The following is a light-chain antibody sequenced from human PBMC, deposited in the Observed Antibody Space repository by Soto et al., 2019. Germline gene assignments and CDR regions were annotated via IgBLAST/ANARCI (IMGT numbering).Light chain of an antibody. V-gene: IGKV3-15*01. Sequence: EIVMTQSPATLSVSPGERATLSCRASQGVSSNLAWYQQKPGQAPRLLIYGAYTRATGIPARFSCSRSGTEFTLTISSLQSEDFAVYYCQQYNNWPRTFGQGTKVEIK. CDR2: GAY. CDR1: QGVSSN. CDR3: QQYNNWPRT. J-gene: IGKJ1*01.